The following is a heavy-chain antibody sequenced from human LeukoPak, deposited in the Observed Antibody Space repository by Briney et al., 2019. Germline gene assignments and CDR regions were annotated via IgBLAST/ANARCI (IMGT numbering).Heavy chain of an antibody. Sequence: SGGSLRLSCAVFEFPFSDSWMDWVRQAPGKGLEGVANIKKDGSGISYVDSVQGRFIISSDNAKNSLYLQMNSLRVEDTAVYYCARGLIAVVLTFAYWGQGTLVTVSS. J-gene: IGHJ4*02. CDR1: EFPFSDSW. CDR3: ARGLIAVVLTFAY. V-gene: IGHV3-7*04. CDR2: IKKDGSGI. D-gene: IGHD6-19*01.